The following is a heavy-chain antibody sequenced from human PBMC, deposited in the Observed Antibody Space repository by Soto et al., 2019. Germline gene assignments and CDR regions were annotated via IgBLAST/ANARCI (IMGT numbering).Heavy chain of an antibody. CDR1: GGSFSSLV. Sequence: VASVKVSCKASGGSFSSLVISWLRQAPGQGPEWMGGINPMLGVANFAQKFQDRVTITADESTTTAYMELSSLRSEDTAVYYCARGPAQFDPWGQGTLVTVS. CDR3: ARGPAQFDP. CDR2: INPMLGVA. D-gene: IGHD2-2*01. J-gene: IGHJ5*02. V-gene: IGHV1-69*10.